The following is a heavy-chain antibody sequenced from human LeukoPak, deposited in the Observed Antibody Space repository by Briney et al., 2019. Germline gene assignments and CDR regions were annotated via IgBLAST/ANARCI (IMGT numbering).Heavy chain of an antibody. Sequence: GGSLRLSCAASGFTFSSYGMHWVRQAPAKGLEWVAFIRYDGGNKYYADSVKGRFTISRDNSKNTLYLQMNSLRAEDTAVYYCAKDLIAVAGPTGVYWGQGTLVTVSS. V-gene: IGHV3-30*02. CDR2: IRYDGGNK. J-gene: IGHJ4*02. D-gene: IGHD6-19*01. CDR1: GFTFSSYG. CDR3: AKDLIAVAGPTGVY.